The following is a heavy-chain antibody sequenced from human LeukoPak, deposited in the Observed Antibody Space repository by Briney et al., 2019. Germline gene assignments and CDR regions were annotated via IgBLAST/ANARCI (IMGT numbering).Heavy chain of an antibody. Sequence: SETLSLTCSVSPDSISSSSHYCGWNRHPPRHGLEWVGSIYYSGRTYYNPSLQSRVTISVDTSKNQFSLKLDSVTAADTAVFYCARQPGLAAFDIWGQGTLVTVSS. V-gene: IGHV4-39*01. J-gene: IGHJ3*02. CDR3: ARQPGLAAFDI. CDR2: IYYSGRT. CDR1: PDSISSSSHY.